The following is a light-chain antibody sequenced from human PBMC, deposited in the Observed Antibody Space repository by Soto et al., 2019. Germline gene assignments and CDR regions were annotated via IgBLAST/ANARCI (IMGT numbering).Light chain of an antibody. CDR2: GAS. V-gene: IGKV3-20*01. Sequence: EIELIQSPGTLSLSTGERATLSCRASRSVSSNYLAWYQQKPGQAPRLLIYGASSRATGIPDRFSGSVSGRDFTLTISRLEPEEFAVYYCQQYGSSPLTFGRGTKVDIK. CDR1: RSVSSNY. J-gene: IGKJ4*02. CDR3: QQYGSSPLT.